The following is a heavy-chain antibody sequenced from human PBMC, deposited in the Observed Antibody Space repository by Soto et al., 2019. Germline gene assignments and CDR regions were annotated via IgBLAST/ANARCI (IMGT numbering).Heavy chain of an antibody. CDR2: TSGSGGST. J-gene: IGHJ4*02. D-gene: IGHD6-13*01. V-gene: IGHV3-23*01. CDR1: GFTFSSYA. Sequence: GGSLRLSCAASGFTFSSYAMSWVRQAPGKGLEWVSATSGSGGSTYYADSVKGRFTISRDNSKNTLYLQMNSLRAEDTAVYYCAKVGYSSSHEAHDYWGQGTLVTVSS. CDR3: AKVGYSSSHEAHDY.